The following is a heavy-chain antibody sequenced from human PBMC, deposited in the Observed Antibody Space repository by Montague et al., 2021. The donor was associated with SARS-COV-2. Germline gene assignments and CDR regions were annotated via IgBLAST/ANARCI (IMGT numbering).Heavy chain of an antibody. CDR2: VSYDGINK. Sequence: SLRLSCAASGFTFSIYAMHWVRQAPGKGLEWVAVVSYDGINKYYADSVKGRFTISRDNSKNTLFLQMNSLRAEDTAFYYCARGRGRDYGDSFDYWGRGTLVTVSS. V-gene: IGHV3-30-3*01. J-gene: IGHJ4*02. CDR3: ARGRGRDYGDSFDY. D-gene: IGHD4-17*01. CDR1: GFTFSIYA.